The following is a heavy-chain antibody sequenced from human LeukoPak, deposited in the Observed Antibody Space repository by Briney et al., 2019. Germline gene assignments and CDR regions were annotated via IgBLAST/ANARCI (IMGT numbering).Heavy chain of an antibody. CDR1: GYSFTSYW. CDR3: ASTRRFLEWSPEYYFDY. CDR2: IYPGDSDT. Sequence: GESLKISCKGFGYSFTSYWIGWVRQMPGKGLEWMGIIYPGDSDTRYSPSFQGQVTISADKSISTAYLQWSSLKASDTAMYYCASTRRFLEWSPEYYFDYWGQGTLVTVSS. V-gene: IGHV5-51*01. D-gene: IGHD3-3*01. J-gene: IGHJ4*02.